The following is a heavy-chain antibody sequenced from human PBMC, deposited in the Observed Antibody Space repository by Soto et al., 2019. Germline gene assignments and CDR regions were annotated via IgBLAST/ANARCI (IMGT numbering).Heavy chain of an antibody. J-gene: IGHJ4*02. CDR1: GWSFSGYF. V-gene: IGHV4-34*01. Sequence: XETLYLTCAVYGWSFSGYFWSWIRQPPGKGLEWIGEVNDSGRANHNPNPSLKSRVTTSVDTSKNQFSLKLKSVTAADTAIYYCARENDYGGNSNGFDYWGQGTLVTVSS. CDR3: ARENDYGGNSNGFDY. CDR2: VNDSGRA. D-gene: IGHD4-17*01.